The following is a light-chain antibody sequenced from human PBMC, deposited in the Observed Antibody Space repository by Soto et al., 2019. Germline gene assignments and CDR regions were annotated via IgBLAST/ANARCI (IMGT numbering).Light chain of an antibody. Sequence: AIQLTQSPSSLSASVGDRVTITCRASQGISSALAWYQQKPGKPPRLLIYDASSLEIGVPSRFSGSGSGTDFTLTISSLQPEDFATYFCQRFYDYPLTFGGGTKVEIK. CDR3: QRFYDYPLT. J-gene: IGKJ4*01. CDR1: QGISSA. CDR2: DAS. V-gene: IGKV1D-13*01.